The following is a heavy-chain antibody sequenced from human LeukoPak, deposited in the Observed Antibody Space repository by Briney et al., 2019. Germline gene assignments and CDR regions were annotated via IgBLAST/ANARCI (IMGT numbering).Heavy chain of an antibody. D-gene: IGHD3-22*01. Sequence: PGGSLRLSCAASGFTFSSYGMHWVRQAPGKGLEWVAFIRYDGSNKYYADSVKGRFTISRDNSKNTLYLQMNSLRAEDTAVYYCAKDLRPPHYYGSSGGFDYWGQGTLVTVSS. CDR3: AKDLRPPHYYGSSGGFDY. CDR2: IRYDGSNK. CDR1: GFTFSSYG. V-gene: IGHV3-30*02. J-gene: IGHJ4*02.